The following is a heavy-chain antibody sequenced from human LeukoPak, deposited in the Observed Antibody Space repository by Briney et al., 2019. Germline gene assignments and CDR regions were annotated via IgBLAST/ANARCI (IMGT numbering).Heavy chain of an antibody. CDR3: AGDDVVRGVIDY. J-gene: IGHJ4*02. V-gene: IGHV3-53*01. CDR2: IYSGGST. Sequence: PGGSLRLSCAAPGFTVSSNYMSWVRQAPGKGLEWVSVIYSGGSTYYADSVKGRFTISRDNSKNTLYLQMNSLRAEDTAVYYCAGDDVVRGVIDYWGQGTLVTVSS. CDR1: GFTVSSNY. D-gene: IGHD3-10*01.